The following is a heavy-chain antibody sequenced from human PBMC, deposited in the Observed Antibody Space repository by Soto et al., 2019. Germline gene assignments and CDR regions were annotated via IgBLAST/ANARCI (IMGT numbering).Heavy chain of an antibody. CDR3: ARVMYSSSWYGNDYFYGMDV. J-gene: IGHJ6*02. CDR1: GGSFSGYY. CDR2: INHSGST. Sequence: SETLSLTCAVYGGSFSGYYWSWIRQPPGKGLEWIGEINHSGSTNYNPSLKSRVTISVDTSKNQFSLKLSSVTAADTAVYYCARVMYSSSWYGNDYFYGMDVWGQGTTVTVSS. D-gene: IGHD6-13*01. V-gene: IGHV4-34*01.